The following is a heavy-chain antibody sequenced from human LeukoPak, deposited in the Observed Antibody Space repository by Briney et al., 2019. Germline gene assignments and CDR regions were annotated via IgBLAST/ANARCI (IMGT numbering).Heavy chain of an antibody. CDR1: GFAFSSYA. D-gene: IGHD4-23*01. J-gene: IGHJ3*02. V-gene: IGHV3-23*01. Sequence: GGSLRLSCAASGFAFSSYAMSWGRQAPGEGLGWVSAISGSGGSTYYADSVKGRFAISRDNSKNTLYLQMNSLRAEDTAVYYCAKDPTVDDAFDIWGQGTMVTVSS. CDR3: AKDPTVDDAFDI. CDR2: ISGSGGST.